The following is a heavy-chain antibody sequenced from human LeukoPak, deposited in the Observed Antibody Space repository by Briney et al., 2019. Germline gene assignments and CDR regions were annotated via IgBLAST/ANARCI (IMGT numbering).Heavy chain of an antibody. V-gene: IGHV1-18*01. Sequence: GASVKVSCKASGYTFTSYGISWVRQAPGQGLEWMGLISAYNGNTNYAQKLQGRVTMTTDTSTSTAYMELRSLRSDDTAVYYCARDHAVTTSGPNWFDPWGQGTLVTVSS. CDR2: ISAYNGNT. CDR1: GYTFTSYG. D-gene: IGHD4-17*01. CDR3: ARDHAVTTSGPNWFDP. J-gene: IGHJ5*02.